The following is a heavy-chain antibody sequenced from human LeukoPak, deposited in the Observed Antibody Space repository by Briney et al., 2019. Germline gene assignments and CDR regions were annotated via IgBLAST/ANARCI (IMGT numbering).Heavy chain of an antibody. CDR3: ARHSAHSSTNVAFDI. J-gene: IGHJ3*02. V-gene: IGHV4-59*01. D-gene: IGHD6-13*01. Sequence: PSETLSLTCTVSGGSISSYYWSWIRQPPAPGLERVGYIYYSGSTNYNPSLKTRVTISVDTSKNQFSLKLTSVTAADTAVYYCARHSAHSSTNVAFDIWGQGTLVTVSS. CDR2: IYYSGST. CDR1: GGSISSYY.